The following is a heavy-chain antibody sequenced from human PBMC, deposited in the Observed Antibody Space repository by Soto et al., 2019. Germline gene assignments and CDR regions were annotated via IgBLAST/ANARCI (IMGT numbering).Heavy chain of an antibody. CDR2: IIPILGIA. CDR3: ARDGSITGTTGAFDI. D-gene: IGHD1-20*01. J-gene: IGHJ3*02. Sequence: SVKVSCKASGGTFSSYTISWVRQDPGQGLEWMGRIIPILGIANYAQKFQGRVTITADKSTSTAYMELSSLRSEDTAVYYCARDGSITGTTGAFDIWGQGTMVTVSS. V-gene: IGHV1-69*04. CDR1: GGTFSSYT.